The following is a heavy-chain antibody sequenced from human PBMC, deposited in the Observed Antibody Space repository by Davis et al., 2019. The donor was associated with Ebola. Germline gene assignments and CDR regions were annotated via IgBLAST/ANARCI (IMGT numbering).Heavy chain of an antibody. CDR1: GGTFSSYA. D-gene: IGHD6-6*01. J-gene: IGHJ4*02. V-gene: IGHV1-69*04. CDR2: IIPILGIA. Sequence: SVKVSCKASGGTFSSYAISWVRQAPGQGLEWMGRIIPILGIANYAQKFQGRVTMTTDTSTSTAYMELRSLRSDDTAVYYCARDLYSSSIDYWGQGTLVTVSS. CDR3: ARDLYSSSIDY.